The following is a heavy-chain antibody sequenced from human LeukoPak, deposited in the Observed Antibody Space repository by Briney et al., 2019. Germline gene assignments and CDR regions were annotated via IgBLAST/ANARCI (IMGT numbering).Heavy chain of an antibody. D-gene: IGHD6-13*01. V-gene: IGHV3-21*01. J-gene: IGHJ4*02. Sequence: GGSLRLSCAASGFSFSTYSTNWVRQAPGKGLAWVSSISSRSDYIYYADSMKGRFTISRDNPKNSLYLQMNSLRAEDTAVYYCARDSSWYDYWGQGTLVTVSS. CDR1: GFSFSTYS. CDR3: ARDSSWYDY. CDR2: ISSRSDYI.